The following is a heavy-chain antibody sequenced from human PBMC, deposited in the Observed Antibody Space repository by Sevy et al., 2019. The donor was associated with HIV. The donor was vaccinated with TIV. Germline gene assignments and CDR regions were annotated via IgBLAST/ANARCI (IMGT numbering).Heavy chain of an antibody. Sequence: GESLKISCAASGFTFSSYAMHWVRQAPGKGLEYVSAISSNGGSTYDADSVKGRFTISRDNSKNTLYLQMSSLRAEDTAVYYCVKAGESLATAFDIWGQGTMVTVSS. CDR3: VKAGESLATAFDI. J-gene: IGHJ3*02. D-gene: IGHD5-12*01. V-gene: IGHV3-64D*06. CDR2: ISSNGGST. CDR1: GFTFSSYA.